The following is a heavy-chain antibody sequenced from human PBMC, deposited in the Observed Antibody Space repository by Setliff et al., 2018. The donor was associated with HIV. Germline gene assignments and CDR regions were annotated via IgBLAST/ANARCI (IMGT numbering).Heavy chain of an antibody. J-gene: IGHJ4*02. CDR3: AKGYFDWLRAGTFDY. CDR2: INWNGASV. Sequence: RPGGSLRLSCATSGFIFEDYGMNWVRQAPGKGLEWVSGINWNGASVGYADSVKGRFTISRDNAKNTLYPQMNSLRAEDTALYYCAKGYFDWLRAGTFDYWGQGSLVTVSS. D-gene: IGHD3-9*01. CDR1: GFIFEDYG. V-gene: IGHV3-20*04.